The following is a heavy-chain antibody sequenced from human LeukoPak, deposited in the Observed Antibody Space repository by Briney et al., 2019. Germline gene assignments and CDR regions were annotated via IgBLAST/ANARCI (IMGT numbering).Heavy chain of an antibody. D-gene: IGHD6-13*01. Sequence: PSETLSLTCTVSGYSISSGYYWGWLRQPPGKGLEWIGSIYHSGSTYYNPSLKSRVTISVDTSKNQFSLKLSSVTAADTAVYYCARVKSSSWYIAHYFDYWGQGTLVTVSS. J-gene: IGHJ4*02. V-gene: IGHV4-38-2*02. CDR1: GYSISSGYY. CDR3: ARVKSSSWYIAHYFDY. CDR2: IYHSGST.